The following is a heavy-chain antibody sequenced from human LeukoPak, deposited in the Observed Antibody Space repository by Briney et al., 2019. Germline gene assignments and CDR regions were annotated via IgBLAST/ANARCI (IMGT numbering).Heavy chain of an antibody. D-gene: IGHD1-26*01. CDR2: IIPILGIA. Sequence: ASVKVSCKASGVTFSSYSITWVRQAPGQGLEWMGRIIPILGIASYAQKFQGRVTITVDKSTSTAYMELSSLRSEDTAVYYCVREKVGDVCDYWGQGTLVTVSS. CDR1: GVTFSSYS. J-gene: IGHJ4*02. V-gene: IGHV1-69*04. CDR3: VREKVGDVCDY.